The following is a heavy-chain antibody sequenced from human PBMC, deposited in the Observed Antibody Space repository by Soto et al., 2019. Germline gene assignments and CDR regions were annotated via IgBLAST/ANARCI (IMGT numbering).Heavy chain of an antibody. D-gene: IGHD2-21*02. Sequence: PSETLSLTCTVSGYYISSGSYWGWIRQPPGKGPEWIASIYHGGTTFYNPSLKSRVTVSVDKSNNQFSLKLRSVTAADTAVYYCAKAHVVVVAGSTFDYWGHGTLVTVSS. J-gene: IGHJ4*01. CDR1: GYYISSGSY. CDR3: AKAHVVVVAGSTFDY. CDR2: IYHGGTT. V-gene: IGHV4-38-2*02.